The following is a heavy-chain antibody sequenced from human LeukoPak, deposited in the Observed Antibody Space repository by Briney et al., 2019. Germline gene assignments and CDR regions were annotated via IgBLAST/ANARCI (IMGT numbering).Heavy chain of an antibody. V-gene: IGHV4-39*07. CDR3: AREDWITDALDI. CDR1: GGPISSSNYY. D-gene: IGHD3/OR15-3a*01. J-gene: IGHJ3*02. CDR2: IYHSGST. Sequence: SETLSLTCTVSGGPISSSNYYWGWIRQPPGKGLEWIGEIYHSGSTNYNPSLKSRVTISVDKSKNQFSLKLSSVTAADTAVYYCAREDWITDALDIWGQGTMVTVSS.